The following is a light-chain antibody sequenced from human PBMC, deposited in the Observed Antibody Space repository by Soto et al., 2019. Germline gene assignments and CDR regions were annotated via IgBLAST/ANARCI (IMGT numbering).Light chain of an antibody. CDR3: QQYGSSLFT. CDR1: QSVSSKY. J-gene: IGKJ3*01. Sequence: TQSPGTLSLSPGERATLSCRASQSVSSKYLAWYQQKPGHAPRLLIYGTSIRASGVPERFSGGGSGTDFTLTITRLEPEDFAVYYCQQYGSSLFTFGPGTKVDFK. CDR2: GTS. V-gene: IGKV3-20*01.